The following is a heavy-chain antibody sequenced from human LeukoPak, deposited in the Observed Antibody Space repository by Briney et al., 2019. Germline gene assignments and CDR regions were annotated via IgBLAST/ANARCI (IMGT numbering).Heavy chain of an antibody. CDR2: INHSGST. CDR3: ARGLLRGIARRYYFDY. CDR1: GGSFSGYY. V-gene: IGHV4-34*01. J-gene: IGHJ4*02. Sequence: SETLSLTCAVYGGSFSGYYWSWIRQPPGKGLEWIGEINHSGSTNYNPSLKSRVIISVDTSKNQFSLKLSSVTAADTAVYYCARGLLRGIARRYYFDYWGQGTLVTVSS. D-gene: IGHD6-13*01.